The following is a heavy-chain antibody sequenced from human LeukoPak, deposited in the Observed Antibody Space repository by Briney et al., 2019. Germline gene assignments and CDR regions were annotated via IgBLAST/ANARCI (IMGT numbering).Heavy chain of an antibody. D-gene: IGHD4-17*01. J-gene: IGHJ4*02. V-gene: IGHV4-38-2*01. CDR1: GYSISSGYY. CDR3: ARADYGDFDY. Sequence: SETLSLTCAVSGYSISSGYYWGRIRQPPGKGLEWIGSIYHSGSTYYNPSLKSRVTISVDTSKNQFSLKLSSVTAADTAVYYCARADYGDFDYWGQGTLVTVSS. CDR2: IYHSGST.